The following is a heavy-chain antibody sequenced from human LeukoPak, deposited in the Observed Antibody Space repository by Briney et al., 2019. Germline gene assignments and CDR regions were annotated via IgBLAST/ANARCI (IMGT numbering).Heavy chain of an antibody. V-gene: IGHV4-34*01. Sequence: SETLSLTCAVYGGSFSGYYWSWIRQPPGKGLEWIGEINHSGGTNYNPSLKSRVTISIDTSKNQFSLKLSSVTAAGTAVYYCARGDSSGYPYWGQGTLVTVSS. D-gene: IGHD3-22*01. CDR3: ARGDSSGYPY. CDR2: INHSGGT. CDR1: GGSFSGYY. J-gene: IGHJ4*02.